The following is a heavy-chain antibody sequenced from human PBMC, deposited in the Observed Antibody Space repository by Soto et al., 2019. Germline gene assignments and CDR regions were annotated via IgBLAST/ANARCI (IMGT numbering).Heavy chain of an antibody. CDR3: ARSSQSTVNTFDY. V-gene: IGHV4-31*03. Sequence: QVQLQESGPGLVKPSQTLSLTCTVSGGSIISGGYYCSWIRQHPGTGLECIGYIYYSGSTYYHTSLKRRVTISVDTSKNQLSRKLSSVTAADTAVYYCARSSQSTVNTFDYWGQGTLVTVSS. CDR1: GGSIISGGYY. D-gene: IGHD4-17*01. CDR2: IYYSGST. J-gene: IGHJ4*02.